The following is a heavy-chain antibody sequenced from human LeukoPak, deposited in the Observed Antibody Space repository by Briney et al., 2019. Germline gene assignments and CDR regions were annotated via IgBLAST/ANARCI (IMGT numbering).Heavy chain of an antibody. CDR2: ISNDESDK. J-gene: IGHJ4*02. D-gene: IGHD2-2*01. V-gene: IGHV3-30*18. CDR3: AKGSRGSCSRTYCYPFDY. CDR1: GFTFSSYS. Sequence: GGSLRLSCAASGFTFSSYSMNWVRQAPGKGLEWMALISNDESDKYYADSVKGRFTISRDNFKNTLYLQMNSLRAEDTAVYYCAKGSRGSCSRTYCYPFDYWGQGTLVTVSS.